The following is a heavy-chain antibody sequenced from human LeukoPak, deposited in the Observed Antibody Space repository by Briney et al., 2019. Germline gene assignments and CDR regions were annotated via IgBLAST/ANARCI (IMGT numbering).Heavy chain of an antibody. Sequence: GGSLRLSCTGSGFTVSSSYMSWVRRAPGKGLEWVSLIYSEGTTYYADSVKGRFTISRDNAKNTLYLQMDSLRAEDTAVYYCARDINGDYSYWGQGTLVTVSS. CDR2: IYSEGTT. D-gene: IGHD4-17*01. J-gene: IGHJ4*02. CDR1: GFTVSSSY. V-gene: IGHV3-66*01. CDR3: ARDINGDYSY.